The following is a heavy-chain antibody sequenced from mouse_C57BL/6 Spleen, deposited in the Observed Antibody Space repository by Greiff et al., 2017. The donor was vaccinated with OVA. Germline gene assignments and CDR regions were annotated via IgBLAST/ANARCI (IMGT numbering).Heavy chain of an antibody. D-gene: IGHD2-4*01. V-gene: IGHV2-2*01. Sequence: QVQLQQSGPGLVQPSQSLSITCTVSGFSFTSYGVHWVRQSPGRGLEWLGVIWRGGSTDYDAAFISRLSISKDNSKSQFFFKMSSLQADDTAIYYCARRGCYDYGWYCDVWGTGTTVTVSS. CDR2: IWRGGST. CDR1: GFSFTSYG. J-gene: IGHJ1*03. CDR3: ARRGCYDYGWYCDV.